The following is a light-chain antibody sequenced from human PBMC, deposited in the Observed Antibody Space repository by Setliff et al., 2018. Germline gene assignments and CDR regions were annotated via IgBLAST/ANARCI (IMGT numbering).Light chain of an antibody. Sequence: QSALTQPAAVSGSPGQSITISCAGTSSDVGGYNYVSWYQQHPDKAPKLMIYEVTKRPSGVSDRFSGSKSGNTASLTISGLQAEDEADYYCLSYTSKSTHALFAGGTKVTVL. V-gene: IGLV2-14*03. CDR2: EVT. CDR1: SSDVGGYNY. CDR3: LSYTSKSTHAL. J-gene: IGLJ2*01.